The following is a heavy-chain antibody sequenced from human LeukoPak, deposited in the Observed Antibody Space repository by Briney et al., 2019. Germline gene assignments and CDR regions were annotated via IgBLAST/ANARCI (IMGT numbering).Heavy chain of an antibody. Sequence: PSETLSLTCTVSGGSFSSYYLSWIRQPPGKGLEWIGYIYYSGSTNYKPSLKSRVTISVDTSKNQFSLKLSSVTAADTAVYYCARDSGSYYFDYWGQGALVTVSS. V-gene: IGHV4-59*12. CDR1: GGSFSSYY. CDR2: IYYSGST. CDR3: ARDSGSYYFDY. J-gene: IGHJ4*02. D-gene: IGHD1-26*01.